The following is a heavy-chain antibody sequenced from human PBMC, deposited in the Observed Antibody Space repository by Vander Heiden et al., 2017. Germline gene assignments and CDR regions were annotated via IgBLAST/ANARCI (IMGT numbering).Heavy chain of an antibody. CDR3: ARDLAGDPSPYFDH. V-gene: IGHV1-2*02. CDR2: INGNSGDT. D-gene: IGHD4-17*01. J-gene: IGHJ4*02. CDR1: GYPFTDCF. Sequence: QVQLVQSGAEVKNPGASVRFSCKSAGYPFTDCFIHWVRQAPGRGLEWMGWINGNSGDTKYAQKFQGRVTMTRDLSITTTYMELSSLISDDGAVYFCARDLAGDPSPYFDHWGQGTLVTVSS.